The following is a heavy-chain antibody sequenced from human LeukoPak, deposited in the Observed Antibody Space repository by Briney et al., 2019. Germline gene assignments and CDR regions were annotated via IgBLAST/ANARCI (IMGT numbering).Heavy chain of an antibody. Sequence: SQTLSLTCTVSGGSISSGSYYWSWIRQPAGKGLEWIGRIYTSGSTNYNPPLKSRVTISVDTSKNQFSLKLSSVTAADTAVYYCARMEADLFDYWGQGTLVTVSS. J-gene: IGHJ4*02. CDR2: IYTSGST. D-gene: IGHD1-1*01. CDR1: GGSISSGSYY. V-gene: IGHV4-61*02. CDR3: ARMEADLFDY.